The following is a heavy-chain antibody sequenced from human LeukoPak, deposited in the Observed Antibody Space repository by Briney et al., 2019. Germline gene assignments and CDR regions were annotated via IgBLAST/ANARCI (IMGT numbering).Heavy chain of an antibody. V-gene: IGHV3-53*01. D-gene: IGHD5-12*01. CDR2: IYSDGST. CDR1: GFTLSINR. J-gene: IGHJ3*02. Sequence: GGSLRLSCVASGFTLSINRMSWVRQAPGRGLEWVSEIYSDGSTYYADSVKGRFTISRDNSKSTLYLQLNSLTAEDAAVYYCARALSGYSSYALGTALDIWGQGTLVTVSS. CDR3: ARALSGYSSYALGTALDI.